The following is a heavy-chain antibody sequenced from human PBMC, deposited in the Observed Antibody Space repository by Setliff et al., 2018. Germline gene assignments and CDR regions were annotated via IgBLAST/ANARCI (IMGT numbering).Heavy chain of an antibody. CDR2: ISSSGSTI. Sequence: LRLSCAASGFTFSSYEMNWVRQAPGKGLEWVSYISSSGSTIYYADSVKGRFTISRDNAKNSLYLQMNSLRAEDTAVYYCARGPTGSSGYPQYFQHWGQGTLVTVSS. CDR1: GFTFSSYE. J-gene: IGHJ1*01. D-gene: IGHD3-22*01. V-gene: IGHV3-48*03. CDR3: ARGPTGSSGYPQYFQH.